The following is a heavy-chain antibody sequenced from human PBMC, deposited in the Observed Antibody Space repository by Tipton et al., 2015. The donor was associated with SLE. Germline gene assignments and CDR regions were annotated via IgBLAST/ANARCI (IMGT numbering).Heavy chain of an antibody. CDR1: GGSFSGYY. CDR2: IYHSGST. J-gene: IGHJ5*02. V-gene: IGHV4-34*01. D-gene: IGHD3-16*01. Sequence: TLSLTCAVYGGSFSGYYWSWIRQPPGKGLEWIGEIYHSGSTNYIPSLKSRVTISVDTSKNRFSLKLSSVTAADTAVYYCARGGGFDPWGQGTLVTVSS. CDR3: ARGGGFDP.